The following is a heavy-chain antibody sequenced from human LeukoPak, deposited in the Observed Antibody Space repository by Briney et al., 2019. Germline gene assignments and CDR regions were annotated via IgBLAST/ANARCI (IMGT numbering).Heavy chain of an antibody. CDR1: GFIFSHYS. CDR2: IKSDSATI. Sequence: GGSLRLSCAASGFIFSHYSMNWVRQAPGKGLEWVAYIKSDSATIYYRDSVKGRFTISRDNAKNSLNLQMNSLRAEDTAVYYCARGVGSSSWSRHWFDPWGQGTLVTVSS. J-gene: IGHJ5*02. D-gene: IGHD6-13*01. V-gene: IGHV3-48*04. CDR3: ARGVGSSSWSRHWFDP.